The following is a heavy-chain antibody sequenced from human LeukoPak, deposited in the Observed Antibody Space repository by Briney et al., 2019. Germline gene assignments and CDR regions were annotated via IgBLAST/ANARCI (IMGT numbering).Heavy chain of an antibody. CDR2: IYSGDST. CDR3: AKDGYYDRSGYYDY. D-gene: IGHD3-22*01. J-gene: IGHJ4*02. V-gene: IGHV3-66*01. CDR1: GFTVSSNY. Sequence: GGSLRLSCAASGFTVSSNYMSWVRQAPGKGLEWVSVIYSGDSTYYADSVKGRFTISSDNSKNTLYLQMNSLRAEDTAVYYWAKDGYYDRSGYYDYWGQGTLVTVSS.